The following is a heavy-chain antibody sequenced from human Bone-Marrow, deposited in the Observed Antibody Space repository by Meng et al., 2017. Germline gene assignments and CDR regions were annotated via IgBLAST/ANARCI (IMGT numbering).Heavy chain of an antibody. J-gene: IGHJ4*02. CDR2: INHSGST. CDR1: GGSFSGYY. D-gene: IGHD3-22*01. CDR3: ARDNTMIGSFDY. V-gene: IGHV4-34*01. Sequence: QGHVQQWGAGLLKPSGTPSLTCAVYGGSFSGYYWSWIRQPPGKGLEWIGEINHSGSTNYNPSLKSRVTISVDTSKNQFSLKLSSVTAADTAVYYCARDNTMIGSFDYWGQGTLVTVSS.